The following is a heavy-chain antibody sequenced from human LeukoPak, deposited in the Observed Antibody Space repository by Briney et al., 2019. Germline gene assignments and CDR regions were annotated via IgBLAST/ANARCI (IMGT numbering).Heavy chain of an antibody. Sequence: VASVKVSCKASGYTFTSYGISWVRQAPGQGLEWMGWISAYNGNTNYAQKLQGRVTMTTDTSTSTAYMELRSLRSDDTAVYYCARLPGYSSGWSTYYYYYYMDVWGKGTTVTVSS. J-gene: IGHJ6*03. V-gene: IGHV1-18*01. CDR2: ISAYNGNT. CDR1: GYTFTSYG. CDR3: ARLPGYSSGWSTYYYYYYMDV. D-gene: IGHD6-19*01.